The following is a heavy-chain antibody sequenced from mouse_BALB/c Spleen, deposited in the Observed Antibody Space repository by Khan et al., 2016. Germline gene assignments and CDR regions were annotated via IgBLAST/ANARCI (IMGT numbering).Heavy chain of an antibody. Sequence: EVELVESGGGLVKPGGSLKLSCAASGFTFSDYYMYWVRQTPEKRLEWVATISDGGAYTYYSDSVKGRFTISRDNAKNNLYLQMSSLKSEDTAMYYCARTYGNYGYFEVWGAGTTVTVSS. CDR3: ARTYGNYGYFEV. CDR2: ISDGGAYT. J-gene: IGHJ1*01. V-gene: IGHV5-4*02. CDR1: GFTFSDYY. D-gene: IGHD2-1*01.